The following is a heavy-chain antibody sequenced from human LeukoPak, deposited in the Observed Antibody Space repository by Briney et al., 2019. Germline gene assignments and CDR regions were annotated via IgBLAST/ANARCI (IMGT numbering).Heavy chain of an antibody. V-gene: IGHV3-53*01. CDR2: IYSGGST. CDR3: ARHREEMATIGAFDY. D-gene: IGHD5-24*01. J-gene: IGHJ4*02. CDR1: GFTVSSNY. Sequence: GGSLRLSCSASGFTVSSNYMSWVRQAPGKGLEWVSVIYSGGSTSYADPVKGRFTISRDSSKKTLYLQMNSLRAEDTAVYYYARHREEMATIGAFDYWGQGTLVTVSS.